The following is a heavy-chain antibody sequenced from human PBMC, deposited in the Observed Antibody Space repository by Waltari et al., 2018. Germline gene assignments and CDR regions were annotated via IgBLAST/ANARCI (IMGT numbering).Heavy chain of an antibody. CDR2: IYHSGST. D-gene: IGHD2-2*01. CDR1: GYSISSGYY. J-gene: IGHJ4*02. V-gene: IGHV4-38-2*02. CDR3: ARHKGVPTWDY. Sequence: QVQLQESGPGLVKPSETLSLPCTVSGYSISSGYYWGWIRKPPGKGLEWIGSIYHSGSTYYNPSLKSRVTISVDTSKNQFSLKLSSVTAADTAVYYCARHKGVPTWDYWGQGTLVTVSS.